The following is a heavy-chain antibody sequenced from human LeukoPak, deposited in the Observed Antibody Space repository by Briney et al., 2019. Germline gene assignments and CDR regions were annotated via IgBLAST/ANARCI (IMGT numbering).Heavy chain of an antibody. Sequence: GRSLRLSCAASGFTFSSYGMHWVRQAPGKGLEWVAVISYDGSNKYYADSVKGRFAISRDKSKSTLNLQMNSLRAEDTAVYYCAKEFRQMTNFDYWGQGTLVTVSS. V-gene: IGHV3-30*18. CDR2: ISYDGSNK. CDR3: AKEFRQMTNFDY. CDR1: GFTFSSYG. D-gene: IGHD5-24*01. J-gene: IGHJ4*02.